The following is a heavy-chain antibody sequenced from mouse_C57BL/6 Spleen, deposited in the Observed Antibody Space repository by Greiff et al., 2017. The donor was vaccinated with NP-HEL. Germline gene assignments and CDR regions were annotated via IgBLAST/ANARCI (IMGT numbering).Heavy chain of an antibody. V-gene: IGHV1-22*01. CDR3: AISSNPAWFAY. CDR2: INPNNGGT. D-gene: IGHD2-5*01. CDR1: GYTFTDYN. Sequence: VQLQQSGPELVKPGASVKMSCKASGYTFTDYNMHWVKQSHGKSLEWIGYINPNNGGTSYNQKFKGKATLTVNKSSSTAYMELRSLTSEDSAVYYCAISSNPAWFAYWGQGTLVTVSA. J-gene: IGHJ3*01.